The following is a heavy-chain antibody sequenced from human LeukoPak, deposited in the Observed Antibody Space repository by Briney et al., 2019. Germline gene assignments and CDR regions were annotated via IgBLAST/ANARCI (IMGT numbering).Heavy chain of an antibody. J-gene: IGHJ4*02. V-gene: IGHV1-8*03. D-gene: IGHD4-17*01. CDR1: GGTFSSYA. Sequence: ASVKVSCKASGGTFSSYAISWVRQATGQGLEWMGWMNPNSGNTGYAQKFQGRVTITRNTSISTAYMELSSLRSEDTAVYYCARGSRYGDYTLDYWGQGTLVTVSS. CDR2: MNPNSGNT. CDR3: ARGSRYGDYTLDY.